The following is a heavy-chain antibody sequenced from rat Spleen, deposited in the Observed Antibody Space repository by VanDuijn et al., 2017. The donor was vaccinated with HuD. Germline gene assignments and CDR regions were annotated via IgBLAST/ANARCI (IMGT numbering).Heavy chain of an antibody. Sequence: EVQLVESGGGLVQPGRSLKLSCAASGFTFSNYYMAWVRQAPTKGLEWVAYISTGGDNTYYRDSVKGRFTISRDNAKSTLYLKLDSLRSEDTATYYCANAEFGVGWFAYWGQGTLVTVSS. J-gene: IGHJ3*01. CDR2: ISTGGDNT. D-gene: IGHD4-3*01. V-gene: IGHV5-25*01. CDR3: ANAEFGVGWFAY. CDR1: GFTFSNYY.